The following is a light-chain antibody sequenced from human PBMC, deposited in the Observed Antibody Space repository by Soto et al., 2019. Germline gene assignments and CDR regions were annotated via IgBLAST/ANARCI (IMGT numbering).Light chain of an antibody. CDR3: CSYAGSSTYV. CDR1: SSDVGSYNL. CDR2: EGS. Sequence: QAVVTQPASVSGSPGQSITISCTGTSSDVGSYNLVSWYQHHPGKAPKLMIYEGSKRPSGVSNRFSGSKSGNTASLTISGLQAEDEADYSCCSYAGSSTYVFGTGTKLTVL. J-gene: IGLJ1*01. V-gene: IGLV2-23*01.